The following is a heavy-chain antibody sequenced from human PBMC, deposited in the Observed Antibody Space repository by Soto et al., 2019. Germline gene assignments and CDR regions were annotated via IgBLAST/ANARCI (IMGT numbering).Heavy chain of an antibody. Sequence: LRLSCAASGFTFSSYGMHWVRQAPGKGLEWVAVISYDGSNKYYADSVKGRFTISRDNSKNTLYLQMNSLRAEDTAVYYCARTDRDFYGLDVWGQGTTVTVSS. CDR3: ARTDRDFYGLDV. CDR1: GFTFSSYG. J-gene: IGHJ6*02. CDR2: ISYDGSNK. V-gene: IGHV3-30*03.